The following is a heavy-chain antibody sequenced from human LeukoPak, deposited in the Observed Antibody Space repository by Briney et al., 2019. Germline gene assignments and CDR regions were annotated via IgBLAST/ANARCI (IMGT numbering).Heavy chain of an antibody. Sequence: GGSLRLSCATSGFTFTSQAMTWGRQAPGEGLEWGSGISGTTGRTFYGESAKGGVTVSRDNSRDTLYLQMKSLRAEHAAVYFCARVACGTECYYRLDVWGQGTTVTVSS. D-gene: IGHD2-21*01. CDR1: GFTFTSQA. CDR3: ARVACGTECYYRLDV. V-gene: IGHV3-23*01. J-gene: IGHJ6*02. CDR2: ISGTTGRT.